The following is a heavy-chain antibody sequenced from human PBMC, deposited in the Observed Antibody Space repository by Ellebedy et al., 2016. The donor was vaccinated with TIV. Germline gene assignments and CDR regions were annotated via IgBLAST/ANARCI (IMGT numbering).Heavy chain of an antibody. Sequence: ASVKVSXKASGYTFTSFGFSWVRRAPGQGLEWMGRVSGYNCNTNYAQKLQGRVTMTTDTSTSTAYMELRSLRSDDTAVYYCARSGIWSGHSPRDFDYWGQGTLVTVSS. CDR3: ARSGIWSGHSPRDFDY. J-gene: IGHJ4*02. CDR2: VSGYNCNT. V-gene: IGHV1-18*01. D-gene: IGHD3-3*01. CDR1: GYTFTSFG.